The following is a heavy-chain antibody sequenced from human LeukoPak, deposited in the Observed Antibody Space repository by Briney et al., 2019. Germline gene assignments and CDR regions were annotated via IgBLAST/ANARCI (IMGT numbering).Heavy chain of an antibody. J-gene: IGHJ4*02. CDR1: GYSFTSYW. CDR2: IYPGDSDT. CDR3: ARRSDPITIFGVVTHDFDY. V-gene: IGHV5-51*01. D-gene: IGHD3-3*01. Sequence: GESLKISCKGSGYSFTSYWIGWVRQMPGKGLEWMGIIYPGDSDTRYSPSFQGQVTISADKSISTAYLQWSSLKASDTAMYYCARRSDPITIFGVVTHDFDYWGQGTQVTVSS.